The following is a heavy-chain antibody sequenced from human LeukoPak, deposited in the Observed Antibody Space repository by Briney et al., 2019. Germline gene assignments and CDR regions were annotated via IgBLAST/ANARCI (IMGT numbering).Heavy chain of an antibody. Sequence: GGSLRLSCTASGLTVFTNYMSWVRQAPGKGLEWVSLISSGGSTYYADSVRDRFTISRDNSKTTLYLQMNNLRAEDTAVYYCARDWGNWNYDYWGQGSPVTVSS. V-gene: IGHV3-66*01. J-gene: IGHJ4*02. CDR2: ISSGGST. CDR3: ARDWGNWNYDY. D-gene: IGHD1-7*01. CDR1: GLTVFTNY.